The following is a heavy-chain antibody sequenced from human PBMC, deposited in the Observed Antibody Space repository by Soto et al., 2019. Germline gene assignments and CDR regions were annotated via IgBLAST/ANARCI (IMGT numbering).Heavy chain of an antibody. CDR3: ARGGFCSGPDCRGACDV. J-gene: IGHJ3*01. V-gene: IGHV3-74*01. D-gene: IGHD2-15*01. CDR2: INNDGSTT. CDR1: GFTFSDYW. Sequence: EVQLVESGGGLVQPGGSLRLSCAASGFTFSDYWMHWVRQAPGKGLVWVSHINNDGSTTTYADSVKGRFTISRDNAKNTLFLQMNSLRAEDLAVYYCARGGFCSGPDCRGACDVWGQGTIVTVSS.